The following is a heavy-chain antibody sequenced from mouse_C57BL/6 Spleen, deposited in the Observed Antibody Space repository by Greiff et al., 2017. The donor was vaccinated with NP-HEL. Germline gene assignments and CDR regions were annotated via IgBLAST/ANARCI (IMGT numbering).Heavy chain of an antibody. Sequence: EVKVVESGGDLVKPGGSLKLSCAASGFTFSSYGMSWVRQTPDKRLEWVATISSGGSYTYYPDSVKGRFTISRDNAKNTLYLQMSSLKSEDTAMYYCARVGRDAMDYWGQGTSVTVSS. J-gene: IGHJ4*01. D-gene: IGHD4-1*01. V-gene: IGHV5-6*01. CDR3: ARVGRDAMDY. CDR1: GFTFSSYG. CDR2: ISSGGSYT.